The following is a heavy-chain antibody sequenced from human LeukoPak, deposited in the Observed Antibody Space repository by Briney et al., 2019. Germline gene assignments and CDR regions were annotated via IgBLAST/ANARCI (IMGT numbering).Heavy chain of an antibody. D-gene: IGHD3-22*01. J-gene: IGHJ1*01. CDR3: ARGGSYYDSSGYSFRH. V-gene: IGHV4-59*01. Sequence: PSETLSLTCTGSVWSIRRYYWRWIRPPPAKGLEWVGYSYYSWCTHYKPSLKSRVSISVDTSKNQFSLKMSSVTAADTAVYYCARGGSYYDSSGYSFRHWGQGTLFTVSS. CDR2: SYYSWCT. CDR1: VWSIRRYY.